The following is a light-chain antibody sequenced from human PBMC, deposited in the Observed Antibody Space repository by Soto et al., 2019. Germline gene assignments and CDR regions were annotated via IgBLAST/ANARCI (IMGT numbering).Light chain of an antibody. J-gene: IGKJ1*01. V-gene: IGKV1-5*01. Sequence: DIQMTPSPSTVYAYVGDSVTITCRASQSITTWLAWYQQRPGKAPKLLIYDVSSLQSGVPSRFSGSGSGTEFTLTISSLQPDDFATYYCQHYKMYSPGTFGQGTKGDI. CDR1: QSITTW. CDR3: QHYKMYSPGT. CDR2: DVS.